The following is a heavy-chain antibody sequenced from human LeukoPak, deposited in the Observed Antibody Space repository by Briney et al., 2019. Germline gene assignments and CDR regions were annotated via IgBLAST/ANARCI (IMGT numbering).Heavy chain of an antibody. J-gene: IGHJ5*02. CDR2: IYYSGST. CDR1: GGSISSYY. CDR3: ARRTELAYCGGDCYSAWFDP. D-gene: IGHD2-21*02. Sequence: SETLSLTCTVSGGSISSYYWSWIRQPPGKGLEWIGYIYYSGSTNYNPSLKSRVTISVDTSKNQFSLKLSSVTAADTAVYYCARRTELAYCGGDCYSAWFDPWGQGTLVTVSS. V-gene: IGHV4-59*01.